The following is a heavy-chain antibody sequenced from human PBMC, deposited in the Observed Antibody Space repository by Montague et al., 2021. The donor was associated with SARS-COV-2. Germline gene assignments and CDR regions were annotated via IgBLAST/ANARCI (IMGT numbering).Heavy chain of an antibody. D-gene: IGHD3-9*01. CDR2: IYYSGST. CDR3: ARTYYDILTGYYNRGAFDI. V-gene: IGHV4-59*08. CDR1: GGSISSYY. Sequence: SETLSLTCTVSGGSISSYYWSWIRQPPGKGLEWIRYIYYSGSTNXXPSLKSRVTISVDTSKNQFSLKLSSVTAADTAVYYCARTYYDILTGYYNRGAFDIWGQGTMVTVSS. J-gene: IGHJ3*02.